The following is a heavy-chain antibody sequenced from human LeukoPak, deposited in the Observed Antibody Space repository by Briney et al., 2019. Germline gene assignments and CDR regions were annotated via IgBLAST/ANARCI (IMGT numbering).Heavy chain of an antibody. CDR1: RFTFSSYS. CDR2: SSSSSSYI. Sequence: GGSLRLSCAASRFTFSSYSMNGVRQAPGKGLEWVGSSSSSSSYIYYAESVKGRFTISTANAKTSLSLQMNSLRAEDTAVYYCARVGDYYDSSGSWYFQPWGPGNLVTVSS. J-gene: IGHJ1*01. V-gene: IGHV3-21*01. D-gene: IGHD3-22*01. CDR3: ARVGDYYDSSGSWYFQP.